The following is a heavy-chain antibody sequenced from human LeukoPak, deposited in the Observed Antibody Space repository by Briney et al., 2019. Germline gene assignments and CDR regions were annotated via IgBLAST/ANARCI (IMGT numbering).Heavy chain of an antibody. J-gene: IGHJ4*02. CDR1: GFTFSNYA. CDR2: IYHSGGT. CDR3: ARYRGANGYYFDY. D-gene: IGHD3-10*01. V-gene: IGHV4-4*02. Sequence: PGGSLRLSCAASGFTFSNYAMHWVRQPPGKGLEWIGEIYHSGGTNYNPSLKSRVTISVDKSKNQFSLKLSSVTAADTAVYYCARYRGANGYYFDYWGQGTLVTVSS.